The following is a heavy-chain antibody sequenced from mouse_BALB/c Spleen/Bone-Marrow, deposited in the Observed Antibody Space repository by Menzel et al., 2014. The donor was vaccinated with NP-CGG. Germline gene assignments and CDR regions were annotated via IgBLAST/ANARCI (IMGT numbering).Heavy chain of an antibody. D-gene: IGHD2-1*01. Sequence: VQREESGAELARPGASVKLSCKASGYTFTSYWMQWVKQRPGQGLEWIGAIYPGDGDTRYTQKFRGKATLTADKSSNTAYMQLSSLTSEDSAVYFCASPYGNYDAMDYWGQGTSVTVSS. CDR1: GYTFTSYW. V-gene: IGHV1-87*01. CDR2: IYPGDGDT. J-gene: IGHJ4*01. CDR3: ASPYGNYDAMDY.